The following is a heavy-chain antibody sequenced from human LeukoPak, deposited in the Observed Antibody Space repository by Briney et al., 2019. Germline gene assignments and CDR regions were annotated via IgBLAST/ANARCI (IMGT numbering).Heavy chain of an antibody. CDR1: GYTFTVYY. CDR2: INPNSVGT. CDR3: ARDSTTGTTGFGMDV. V-gene: IGHV1-2*04. Sequence: AAVTVSYKASGYTFTVYYMHWVRQAPGQGLERMGWINPNSVGTNYAQKFQGWVTMTRDTSISTAYMELRRLRSDDTAVHYCARDSTTGTTGFGMDVSGKGTTVTVSS. D-gene: IGHD1-1*01. J-gene: IGHJ6*04.